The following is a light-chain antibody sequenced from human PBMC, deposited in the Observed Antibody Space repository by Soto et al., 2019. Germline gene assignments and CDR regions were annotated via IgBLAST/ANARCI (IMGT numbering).Light chain of an antibody. CDR1: QSISTW. CDR2: DAS. J-gene: IGKJ1*01. Sequence: DIQVTQSPSSLSASVGDRVNITCRASQSISTWLAWYQQKPGKAPKLLIYDASSLESGVPSRFSGSGSGTEFTLTISSLQPDDFTTYYCQHYNSYSGPFGQGTKVDIK. CDR3: QHYNSYSGP. V-gene: IGKV1-5*01.